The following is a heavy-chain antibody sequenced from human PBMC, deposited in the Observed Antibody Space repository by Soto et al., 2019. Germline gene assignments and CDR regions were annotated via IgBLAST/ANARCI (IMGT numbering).Heavy chain of an antibody. J-gene: IGHJ3*02. V-gene: IGHV4-30-2*05. CDR2: MYHSGST. D-gene: IGHD3-22*01. Sequence: SETLSLTCAVSGGSISSGGYSWSWIRQPPGKGLEWIGYMYHSGSTYYNPSLKSRVTISVDTSKNQFSLKLSSVTAADTAVYYCARFKYYYDSSGYRPAFDIWGQWTMVTVS. CDR3: ARFKYYYDSSGYRPAFDI. CDR1: GGSISSGGYS.